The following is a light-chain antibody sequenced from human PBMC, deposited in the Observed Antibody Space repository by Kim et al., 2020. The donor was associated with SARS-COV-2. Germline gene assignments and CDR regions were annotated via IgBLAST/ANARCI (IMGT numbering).Light chain of an antibody. CDR1: SSYVGGYNY. CDR3: SSYAGSNNLV. V-gene: IGLV2-8*01. J-gene: IGLJ2*01. Sequence: GQSVPISCTGTSSYVGGYNYVSWYQQHPGKAPKLMIYEVSKRPSGVPDRFSGSKSGNTASLTVSGLQAEDEADYYCSSYAGSNNLVFGGGTQLTVL. CDR2: EVS.